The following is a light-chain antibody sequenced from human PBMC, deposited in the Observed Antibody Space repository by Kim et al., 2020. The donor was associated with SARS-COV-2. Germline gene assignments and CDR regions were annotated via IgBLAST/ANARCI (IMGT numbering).Light chain of an antibody. Sequence: GPRFTSSGTGENHNIGAGYDVHRYQQLPETAPNPLIYGNSNRPSGVPDRFSGSKSGTSASLAITGLQAEDEADYYCQSYYSSLSGVFGTGTKVTVL. CDR2: GNS. CDR3: QSYYSSLSGV. CDR1: NHNIGAGYD. V-gene: IGLV1-40*01. J-gene: IGLJ1*01.